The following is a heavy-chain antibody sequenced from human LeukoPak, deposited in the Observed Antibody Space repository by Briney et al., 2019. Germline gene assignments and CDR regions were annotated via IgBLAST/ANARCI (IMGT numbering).Heavy chain of an antibody. CDR1: GYIFSNYG. CDR2: ISAYNGNT. D-gene: IGHD3-3*01. Sequence: GASMKVSCKASGYIFSNYGISWVRQAPGQGLEWMGWISAYNGNTNYAQKLQGRVTMTTDTSTSTAYMELRSLRSDDTAVYYCARVVTIFGVALGYWGRGTLVTVSS. V-gene: IGHV1-18*01. J-gene: IGHJ4*02. CDR3: ARVVTIFGVALGY.